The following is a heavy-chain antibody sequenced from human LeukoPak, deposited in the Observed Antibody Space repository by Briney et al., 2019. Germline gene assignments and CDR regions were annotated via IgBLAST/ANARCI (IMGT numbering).Heavy chain of an antibody. CDR3: ARDRLGGYSYGYDY. Sequence: GGSLRLSCAASGFTFSSYGMHWVRQAPGKGLEWVAVIWYGGSNKYYADSVKGRFTISRDNSKNTLYLQMNSLRAEDTAVYYCARDRLGGYSYGYDYWGQGTLVTVSS. J-gene: IGHJ4*02. CDR1: GFTFSSYG. CDR2: IWYGGSNK. V-gene: IGHV3-33*01. D-gene: IGHD5-18*01.